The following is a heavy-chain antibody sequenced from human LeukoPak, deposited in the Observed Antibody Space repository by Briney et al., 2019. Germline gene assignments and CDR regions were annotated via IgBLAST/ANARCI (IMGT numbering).Heavy chain of an antibody. CDR3: ARRSISRWYFDY. D-gene: IGHD2-2*01. CDR1: GFNFDNYA. CDR2: ISDRGYNT. J-gene: IGHJ4*02. V-gene: IGHV3-23*01. Sequence: GGSLRLSCAASGFNFDNYAMSWVRQAPGKGLEWVSGISDRGYNTCYPESVKGRFSISRDNSKNTVDLQMNSLRAEDTAMYFCARRSISRWYFDYWGQGTLVTVSS.